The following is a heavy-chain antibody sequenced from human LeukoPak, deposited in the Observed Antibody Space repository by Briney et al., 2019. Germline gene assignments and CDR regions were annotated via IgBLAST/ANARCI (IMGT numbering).Heavy chain of an antibody. CDR1: GGSFSGYY. D-gene: IGHD2-15*01. CDR2: IYYSGNT. CDR3: ARDWDCSDSSCYSYYYYGMDV. V-gene: IGHV4-34*01. J-gene: IGHJ6*02. Sequence: SETLSLTCAVYGGSFSGYYWSWIRQPPGKGLEWIGSIYYSGNTYYNPSLKSRVTISVDTSKNQFSLKLSSVTAADTAVYYCARDWDCSDSSCYSYYYYGMDVWGQGTTVTVSS.